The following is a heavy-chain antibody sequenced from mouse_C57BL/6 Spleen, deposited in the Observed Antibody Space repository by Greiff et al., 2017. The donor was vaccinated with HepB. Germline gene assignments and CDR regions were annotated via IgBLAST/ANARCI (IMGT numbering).Heavy chain of an antibody. CDR2: ISSGSSTI. J-gene: IGHJ2*01. Sequence: EVKLVESGGGLVKPGGSLKLSCAASGFTFSDYGMHWVRQAPEKGLERVAYISSGSSTIYYADTVKGRFTISRDNAKNTLVLQMTSLRSEDTAMYYCARLYAYDDYFDNWRQGATLTV. CDR1: GFTFSDYG. CDR3: ARLYAYDDYFDN. D-gene: IGHD2-2*01. V-gene: IGHV5-17*01.